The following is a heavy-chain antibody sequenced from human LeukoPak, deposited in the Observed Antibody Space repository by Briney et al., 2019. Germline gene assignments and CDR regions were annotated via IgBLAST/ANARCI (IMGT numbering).Heavy chain of an antibody. J-gene: IGHJ3*02. Sequence: PSETLSLTCTVSGGSISSYYWSWIRQPPGKGLEWIGYIYYSGSTNYIPSLKSRVTISVDTSKNQFSLKLSSVTAADTAVYYCARDQSSSSAFDIWGQGTMVTVSS. CDR3: ARDQSSSSAFDI. CDR1: GGSISSYY. CDR2: IYYSGST. D-gene: IGHD6-6*01. V-gene: IGHV4-59*01.